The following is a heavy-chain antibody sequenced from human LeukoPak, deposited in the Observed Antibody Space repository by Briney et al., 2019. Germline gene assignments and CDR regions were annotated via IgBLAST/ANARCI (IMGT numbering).Heavy chain of an antibody. D-gene: IGHD3-10*01. V-gene: IGHV4-59*12. Sequence: SETLSLTCTVSGGSISSYYWSWIRQPPGKGLEWIGYIYYSGSTNYNPSLKSRVTISVDTSKNQFSLKLSSVTAADTAVYYCARENYGSGSEFDYWGQGTLVTVSS. J-gene: IGHJ4*02. CDR3: ARENYGSGSEFDY. CDR1: GGSISSYY. CDR2: IYYSGST.